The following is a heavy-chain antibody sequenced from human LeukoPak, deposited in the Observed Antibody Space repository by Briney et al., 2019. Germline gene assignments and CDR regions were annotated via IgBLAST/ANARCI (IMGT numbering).Heavy chain of an antibody. CDR2: INPNSGVT. CDR1: GYTFTGYY. J-gene: IGHJ6*03. Sequence: ASVKVSCKASGYTFTGYYMHWVRQAPGQGLEWMGGINPNSGVTNYAQKYQGRVTMTRDTSISTAYMELSRLRSYDTAVYYCARKIQLHMDVWGKGTTVTVSS. CDR3: ARKIQLHMDV. V-gene: IGHV1-2*02. D-gene: IGHD5-18*01.